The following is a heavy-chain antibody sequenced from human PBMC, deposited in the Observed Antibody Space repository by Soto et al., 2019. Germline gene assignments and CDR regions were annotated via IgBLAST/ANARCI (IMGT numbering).Heavy chain of an antibody. Sequence: GGSLRLSCAASGFTFSSYSTNWVRQAPGKGLEWVSYISSSSSTIYYADSVKGRFTISRDNAKNSLYLQMNSLRDEDTAVYYCARETAYDFWSGYLGIFGMDVWGQGTTVTVSS. D-gene: IGHD3-3*01. CDR1: GFTFSSYS. CDR3: ARETAYDFWSGYLGIFGMDV. CDR2: ISSSSSTI. J-gene: IGHJ6*02. V-gene: IGHV3-48*02.